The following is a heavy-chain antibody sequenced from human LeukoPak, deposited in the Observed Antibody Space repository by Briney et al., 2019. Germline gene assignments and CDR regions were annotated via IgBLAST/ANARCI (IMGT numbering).Heavy chain of an antibody. CDR3: ARGPTRLVRRNYYYYYYMDV. CDR1: GGSISTSNYY. V-gene: IGHV4-39*07. Sequence: PSETLSLTCTVSGGSISTSNYYWGWIRQPPGKGLEWIGNIFYSGSTYYSPSLKSRVTISLDTSRNQFSLKLSSVTAADTSVYYCARGPTRLVRRNYYYYYYMDVWGKGTTVTVSS. D-gene: IGHD3-10*01. CDR2: IFYSGST. J-gene: IGHJ6*03.